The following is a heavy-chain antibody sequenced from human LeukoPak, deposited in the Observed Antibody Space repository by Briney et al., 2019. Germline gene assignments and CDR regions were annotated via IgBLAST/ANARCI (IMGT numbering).Heavy chain of an antibody. CDR1: GFPFSDYI. Sequence: GGSLRLSCAASGFPFSDYILDWVRQAPGKGLGWVGRIIRRGNRYTTEYAASVKGRFIVSRNDSKNSLYLQMTNLRTEDTAVYHCTRDGGESGNSAFDIWGQGTAVTVSS. J-gene: IGHJ3*02. D-gene: IGHD3-16*01. CDR2: IIRRGNRYTT. V-gene: IGHV3-72*01. CDR3: TRDGGESGNSAFDI.